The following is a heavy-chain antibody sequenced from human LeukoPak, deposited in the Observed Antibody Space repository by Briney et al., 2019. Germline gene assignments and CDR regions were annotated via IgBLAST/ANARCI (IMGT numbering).Heavy chain of an antibody. CDR3: ARDAISTVFDY. CDR2: ISGYNGNT. J-gene: IGHJ4*02. CDR1: GYSFSYFG. V-gene: IGHV1-18*01. D-gene: IGHD2-21*01. Sequence: ASVKVSCKASGYSFSYFGINWVRQAPGQGLEWMGWISGYNGNTNYAQKSEGRLTLTTDTATSTVYLELSSLRPEDTAGYYCARDAISTVFDYWGQGTLVTVSS.